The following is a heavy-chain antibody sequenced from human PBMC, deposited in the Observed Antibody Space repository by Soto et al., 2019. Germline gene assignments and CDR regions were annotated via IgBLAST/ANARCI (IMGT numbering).Heavy chain of an antibody. CDR3: AKVSLGALTFTDYYYYGLDV. V-gene: IGHV3-23*01. CDR1: GFTFSSYA. CDR2: ISGSGGST. D-gene: IGHD1-26*01. Sequence: AGGSLRLSCAASGFTFSSYAMSWVRQAPGKGLEWVSAISGSGGSTYYADSVKGRFTISRDNSKNTLYLQMNSLRAEDTAVYYCAKVSLGALTFTDYYYYGLDVWGQGTTVTVSS. J-gene: IGHJ6*02.